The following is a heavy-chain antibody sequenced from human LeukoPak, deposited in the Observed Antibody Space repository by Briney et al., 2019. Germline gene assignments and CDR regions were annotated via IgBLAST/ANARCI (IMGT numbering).Heavy chain of an antibody. CDR2: ISWDGGST. V-gene: IGHV3-43*01. CDR3: AKGFDYGGNSPPGY. D-gene: IGHD4-23*01. CDR1: GFTFDDYT. Sequence: GGSLRLSCAASGFTFDDYTMHWVRQAPGKGLEWVALISWDGGSTYYADSVKARFTISRDNNKNSLYLQMNSLRPEDTALYYCAKGFDYGGNSPPGYWGQGTLVPVPS. J-gene: IGHJ4*02.